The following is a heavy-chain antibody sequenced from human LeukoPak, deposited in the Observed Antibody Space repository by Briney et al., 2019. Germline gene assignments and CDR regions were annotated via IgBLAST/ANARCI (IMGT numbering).Heavy chain of an antibody. D-gene: IGHD1-26*01. V-gene: IGHV4-59*01. Sequence: SETLSLTCTVSGGSISNYYYSWIRQPPGKGLEWIGCFHYSGTTNYNPSLKSRSTISVDTSKNQFSLELSSVTAADTAVYYCASGIVESTPHYWGQGTLVTVSS. CDR2: FHYSGTT. CDR3: ASGIVESTPHY. J-gene: IGHJ4*02. CDR1: GGSISNYY.